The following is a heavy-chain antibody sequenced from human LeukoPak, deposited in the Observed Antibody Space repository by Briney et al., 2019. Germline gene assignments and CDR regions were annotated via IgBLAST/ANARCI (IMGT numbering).Heavy chain of an antibody. CDR1: GGSISSYY. D-gene: IGHD6-13*01. V-gene: IGHV4-59*01. CDR2: IYYSGST. CDR3: ARGGREYSSSWYPSYYYYYMDV. J-gene: IGHJ6*03. Sequence: SETLSLTCTVSGGSISSYYWSWIRQPPGKGLEWIGYIYYSGSTNYNPSLKSRVTISVDTSKNQFSLKLSSVTAADTAAYYCARGGREYSSSWYPSYYYYYMDVWGKGTTVTVSS.